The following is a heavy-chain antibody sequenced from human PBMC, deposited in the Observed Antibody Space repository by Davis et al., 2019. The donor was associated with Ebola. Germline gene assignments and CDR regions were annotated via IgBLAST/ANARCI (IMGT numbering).Heavy chain of an antibody. CDR3: AKDTSNVWFDV. Sequence: GGSLRLSCAASGFTFSSYAMSWVRQVPGKGLEWVSAISGSGGSTYYADSVKGRFTISRDNSKNTLHLQMNSLRVEDTAIYYCAKDTSNVWFDVWGQGTMVTVSS. CDR2: ISGSGGST. J-gene: IGHJ3*01. V-gene: IGHV3-23*01. CDR1: GFTFSSYA. D-gene: IGHD6-19*01.